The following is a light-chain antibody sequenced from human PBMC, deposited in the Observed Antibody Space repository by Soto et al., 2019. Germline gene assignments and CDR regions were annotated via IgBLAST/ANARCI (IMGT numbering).Light chain of an antibody. V-gene: IGKV3-15*01. CDR1: QSVSSL. Sequence: EIVLPQSPATLSFSPGERATLSFRASQSVSSLLAWYQQKPGQAPRLLIHGATTRATGIPARFSGSGSGTEFTLTISSLQSEDFAVYYCQQYNNWPRTFGQGTKVDIK. CDR3: QQYNNWPRT. CDR2: GAT. J-gene: IGKJ1*01.